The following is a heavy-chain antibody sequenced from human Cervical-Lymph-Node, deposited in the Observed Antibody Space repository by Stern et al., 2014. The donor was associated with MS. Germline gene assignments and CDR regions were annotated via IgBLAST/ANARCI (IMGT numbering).Heavy chain of an antibody. Sequence: EVQLVESGGGFVQPGTSLRLSCAASGFTFDDYAMHWVRQVPGKGLEWVSSIDSTTRNIVYADSVKCRFTISRDNAKNSLFLHMTSLKVEDTAFYYCTKDRRYCSSTSCFNWFDPWGQGTLVTVSS. D-gene: IGHD2-2*01. V-gene: IGHV3-9*01. CDR2: IDSTTRNI. CDR1: GFTFDDYA. CDR3: TKDRRYCSSTSCFNWFDP. J-gene: IGHJ5*02.